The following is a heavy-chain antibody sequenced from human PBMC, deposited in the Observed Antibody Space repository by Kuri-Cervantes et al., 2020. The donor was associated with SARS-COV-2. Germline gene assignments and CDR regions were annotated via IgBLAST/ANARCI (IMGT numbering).Heavy chain of an antibody. CDR1: GGSISSYY. V-gene: IGHV4-4*07. J-gene: IGHJ3*02. Sequence: ESLKISCTVSGGSISSYYWSWIRQPAGKGLEWIGRIYTSGSTNYNPSLKSRVTISVDTSKNQFSLKLSSVTAADTAVYYCAGEYSSFAMDAFDIWGQGTMVTVSS. CDR2: IYTSGST. CDR3: AGEYSSFAMDAFDI. D-gene: IGHD6-6*01.